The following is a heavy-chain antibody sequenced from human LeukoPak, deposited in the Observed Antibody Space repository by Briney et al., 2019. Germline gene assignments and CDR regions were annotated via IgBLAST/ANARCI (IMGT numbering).Heavy chain of an antibody. CDR1: GFTVSSNY. CDR3: TTDAEYYYDSSGYFDY. Sequence: PGGSLRLSCAASGFTVSSNYMAWVRQAPGKGLEWVGRIKSKTDGGTTDYAAPVKGRFTISRDDSKNTLYLQMNSLKTEDTAVYYCTTDAEYYYDSSGYFDYWGQGTLVTVSS. J-gene: IGHJ4*02. CDR2: IKSKTDGGTT. V-gene: IGHV3-15*01. D-gene: IGHD3-22*01.